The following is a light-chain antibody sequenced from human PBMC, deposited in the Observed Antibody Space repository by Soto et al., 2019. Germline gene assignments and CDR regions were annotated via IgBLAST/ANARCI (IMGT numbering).Light chain of an antibody. CDR1: QTISNT. CDR2: GAS. J-gene: IGKJ1*01. CDR3: QQYGSSGT. Sequence: EVVMTRSPATLSVSPGERVTLSCRANQTISNTLAWYQQKPGQAPRLLIYGASNRATGIPDRFSGSGSGTDFTLTISRLEPEDFAVYYCQQYGSSGTFGQGTKVDIK. V-gene: IGKV3-20*01.